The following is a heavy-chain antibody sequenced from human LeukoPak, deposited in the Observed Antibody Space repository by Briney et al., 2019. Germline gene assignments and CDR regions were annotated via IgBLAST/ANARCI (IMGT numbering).Heavy chain of an antibody. D-gene: IGHD3-9*01. Sequence: SETLSLTCAVSGGSISSSNWWSWVRQPPGKGLEWIGEIYHSGSTNYNPSLKSRVTISVDKSKNQFSLKLSSVTAADTAVYYCAREIAYYDILTGYYFDYWGQGTLVTVSS. CDR2: IYHSGST. J-gene: IGHJ4*02. CDR1: GGSISSSNW. CDR3: AREIAYYDILTGYYFDY. V-gene: IGHV4-4*02.